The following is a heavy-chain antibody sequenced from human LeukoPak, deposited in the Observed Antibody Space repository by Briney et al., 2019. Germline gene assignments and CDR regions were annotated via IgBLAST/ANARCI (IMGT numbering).Heavy chain of an antibody. CDR1: EFTFSSYW. CDR3: AKESARYSSGWSHFDY. CDR2: INSDGSST. Sequence: GGSLRLSCAASEFTFSSYWMHWVRQAPGKGLVWVSRINSDGSSTSYADSVKGRFTISRDNAKNTLYLQMNSLRAEDTAVYYCAKESARYSSGWSHFDYWGQGTLVTVSS. V-gene: IGHV3-74*01. D-gene: IGHD6-19*01. J-gene: IGHJ4*02.